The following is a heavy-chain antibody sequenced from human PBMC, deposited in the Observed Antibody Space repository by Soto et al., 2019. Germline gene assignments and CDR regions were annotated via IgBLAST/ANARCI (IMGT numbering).Heavy chain of an antibody. J-gene: IGHJ6*03. CDR1: GFTFINYA. D-gene: IGHD5-12*01. CDR3: AKGSGYDYTYYYHCYMDV. Sequence: EVQLLESGGGLVQPGGSLRLSCAASGFTFINYAMRWVRQAPGKGLEWVSSISGAGGSTYYADSVKGRFTISRDNSKNTLYLQVNSLRADDTAVYYCAKGSGYDYTYYYHCYMDVWGKGTTVTVSS. V-gene: IGHV3-23*01. CDR2: ISGAGGST.